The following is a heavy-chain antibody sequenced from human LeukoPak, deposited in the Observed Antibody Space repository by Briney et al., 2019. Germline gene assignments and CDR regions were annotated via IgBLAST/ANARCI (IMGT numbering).Heavy chain of an antibody. D-gene: IGHD5-18*01. V-gene: IGHV4-39*01. J-gene: IGHJ4*02. CDR3: ARGYSLDY. CDR1: GGSISSSYYY. Sequence: SETLSLTCTVSGGSISSSYYYWGWIRQPPGKGLEWIGSIYYSGSTYHNPSLKSRVTISVDTSKNQFSLNLSSVTAADTAVYYCARGYSLDYWGQGTLVTVSS. CDR2: IYYSGST.